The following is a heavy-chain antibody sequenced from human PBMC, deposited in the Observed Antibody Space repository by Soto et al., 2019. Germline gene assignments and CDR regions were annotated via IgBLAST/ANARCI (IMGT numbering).Heavy chain of an antibody. J-gene: IGHJ4*02. Sequence: GGSLRLSCTVSGFTFSDHYMDWVRQAPGRGLEWVGRSRNKANSYTTEYAASVEGRSTISRDDSKNSLFLQMSSLKTEDTDVYFCARQSPHSGTYFFDYWGRGTLVTVSS. CDR2: SRNKANSYTT. D-gene: IGHD1-26*01. CDR3: ARQSPHSGTYFFDY. V-gene: IGHV3-72*01. CDR1: GFTFSDHY.